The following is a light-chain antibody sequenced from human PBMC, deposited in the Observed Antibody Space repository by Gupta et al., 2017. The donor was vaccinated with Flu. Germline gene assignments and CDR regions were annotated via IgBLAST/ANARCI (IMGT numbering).Light chain of an antibody. CDR3: AKWDDSRDGVV. CDR1: TSNVGSNT. J-gene: IGLJ2*01. CDR2: KSN. Sequence: QSVLTQPPSTSGTPGHRVTISCSGSTSNVGSNTVHWYQQFPGMAPKVLIYKSNQRPSGVPDRFSASKSGTSASLAISGLQSEDEADYYCAKWDDSRDGVVFGGGTKLTVL. V-gene: IGLV1-44*01.